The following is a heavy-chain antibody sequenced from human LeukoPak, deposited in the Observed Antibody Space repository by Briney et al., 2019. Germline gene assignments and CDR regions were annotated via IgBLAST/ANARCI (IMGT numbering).Heavy chain of an antibody. Sequence: PGGSLRLSCAASGFTFDDYAIHWVRQAPGKGLEWVSGISWNSGSIGYADSVKGRFTISRDNAKNSLYLQMNSLRAEDTALYYCAKSSEDILTGYLYYWGQGTLVTVSS. J-gene: IGHJ4*02. CDR1: GFTFDDYA. CDR3: AKSSEDILTGYLYY. V-gene: IGHV3-9*01. CDR2: ISWNSGSI. D-gene: IGHD3-9*01.